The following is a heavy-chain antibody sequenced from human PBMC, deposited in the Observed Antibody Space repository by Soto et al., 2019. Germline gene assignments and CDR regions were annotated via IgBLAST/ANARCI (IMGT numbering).Heavy chain of an antibody. J-gene: IGHJ4*02. Sequence: ETLSLTCTVSGGSISSSSYYWGWIRQPPGKGLEWIGSIYYSGSTYYNPSLKSRVTISVATSKNQFSLKLSSVTAADTAVYYCAKSGGPPGIMNYWGQGTLVTVSS. CDR3: AKSGGPPGIMNY. CDR2: IYYSGST. D-gene: IGHD3-16*01. CDR1: GGSISSSSYY. V-gene: IGHV4-39*01.